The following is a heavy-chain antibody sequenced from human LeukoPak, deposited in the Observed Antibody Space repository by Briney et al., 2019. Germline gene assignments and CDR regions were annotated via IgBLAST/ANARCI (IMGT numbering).Heavy chain of an antibody. D-gene: IGHD4-17*01. CDR3: ARETVTTPNY. CDR1: GGSISSYY. J-gene: IGHJ4*02. V-gene: IGHV4-34*01. Sequence: PSETLSLTCTVSGGSISSYYWSWIRQPAGKGLEWIGEINHSGSTNYNPSLKSRVTISVDTSKNQFSLKLSSVTAADTAVYYCARETVTTPNYWGQGTLVTVSS. CDR2: INHSGST.